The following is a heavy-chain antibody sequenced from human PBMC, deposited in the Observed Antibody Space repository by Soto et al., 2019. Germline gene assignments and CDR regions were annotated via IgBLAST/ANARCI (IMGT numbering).Heavy chain of an antibody. D-gene: IGHD3-10*01. Sequence: QVQLQQWGAGLLRPSETLSLTCAFYGGSFADFYWIWVRQSPGKGLEWVGEISHDGGTNYSPSLAGRVSISVDTSKNQFSLHLRSVTAADTGLYYCARGQLVWYGDLTPYHRDMDVWGQGTTVTVSS. CDR3: ARGQLVWYGDLTPYHRDMDV. V-gene: IGHV4-34*02. CDR1: GGSFADFY. CDR2: ISHDGGT. J-gene: IGHJ6*02.